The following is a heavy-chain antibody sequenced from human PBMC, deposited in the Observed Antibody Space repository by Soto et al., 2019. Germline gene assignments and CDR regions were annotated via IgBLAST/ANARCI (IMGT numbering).Heavy chain of an antibody. CDR1: GYTFTTYD. D-gene: IGHD2-21*01. Sequence: QVQLVQSGAEVKKPGASVKVSCKTSGYTFTTYDINWVRQAPGQGLEWMGYMVPTHTGTAQKFQGRVTLTSDTSISTVYMELRSLRSEDTAVYYCATYEKGAGFTYWGQGTLVTVSS. CDR2: MVPTHT. V-gene: IGHV1-8*01. CDR3: ATYEKGAGFTY. J-gene: IGHJ4*02.